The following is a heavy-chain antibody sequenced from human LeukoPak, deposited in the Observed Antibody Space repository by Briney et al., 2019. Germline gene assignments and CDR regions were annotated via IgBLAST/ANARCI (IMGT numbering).Heavy chain of an antibody. Sequence: GGSLRLSCAASGFTFSNAWMSWVRQAPGKGLEWVGRIKSKTDGGTTDYAAPVKGRFTISRDDSKNTLYLQMNSLRAEDTAVYYCARVPTVGSGGYQFDYWGQGTLVTVSS. D-gene: IGHD2-15*01. CDR2: IKSKTDGGTT. CDR1: GFTFSNAW. J-gene: IGHJ4*02. CDR3: ARVPTVGSGGYQFDY. V-gene: IGHV3-15*01.